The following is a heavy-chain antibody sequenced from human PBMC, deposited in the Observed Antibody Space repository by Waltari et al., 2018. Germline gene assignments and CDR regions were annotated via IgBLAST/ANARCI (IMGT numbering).Heavy chain of an antibody. D-gene: IGHD1-26*01. CDR3: ARSGTYRGYFDY. Sequence: QLQLQESGPGLVKPSETLSLTCTVSGGSLGSSHNYWGWIRQPPGKGLEWIGSIYYSGNTYYNPSLKSRVTISVDTSKNQFSLRLSSATAADTAVYYCARSGTYRGYFDYWGQGTLVTVSS. CDR2: IYYSGNT. V-gene: IGHV4-39*01. J-gene: IGHJ4*02. CDR1: GGSLGSSHNY.